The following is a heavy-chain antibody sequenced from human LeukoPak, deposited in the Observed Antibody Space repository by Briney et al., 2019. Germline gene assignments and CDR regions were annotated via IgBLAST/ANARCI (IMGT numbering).Heavy chain of an antibody. D-gene: IGHD6-19*01. CDR2: IGAYNGNT. V-gene: IGHV1-18*01. CDR1: GYTFISYG. CDR3: AIAAITVAGTRYFLH. J-gene: IGHJ1*01. Sequence: GASVKVSCKASGYTFISYGVSWVRQAPGQGLEWMGWIGAYNGNTNYAQNLQGRVTLTTDTSTATAYMELRSLTSDDTAVYYCAIAAITVAGTRYFLHWGQGTLVTVSS.